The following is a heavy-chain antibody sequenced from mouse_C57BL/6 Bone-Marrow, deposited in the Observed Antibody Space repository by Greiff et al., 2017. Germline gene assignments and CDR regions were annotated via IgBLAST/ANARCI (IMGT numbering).Heavy chain of an antibody. J-gene: IGHJ1*03. Sequence: EVQVVESGGDLVKPGGSLKLSCAASGFTFSSYGMSWVRQTPDKRLEWVATISSGGSYTYYPDIVKGRFTISRDNAKNTLYLQMSSLKSEDTAMYYCARHRATTAYFDVWGTGTTVTVSS. CDR3: ARHRATTAYFDV. D-gene: IGHD1-2*01. CDR2: ISSGGSYT. CDR1: GFTFSSYG. V-gene: IGHV5-6*01.